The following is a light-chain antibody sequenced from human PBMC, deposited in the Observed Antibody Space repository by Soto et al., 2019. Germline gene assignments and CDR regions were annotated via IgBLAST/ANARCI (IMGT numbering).Light chain of an antibody. Sequence: DIQMTQSPSSLAASVGDRVTITCRASQGIIDYLAWYQQKPGKAPKLLIYAASTLQSGVPSRFSGSGAGTDFTLTITSLQPEDVATYYWQQYNSAPRTFGQGTKVEIK. CDR2: AAS. J-gene: IGKJ1*01. V-gene: IGKV1-27*01. CDR1: QGIIDY. CDR3: QQYNSAPRT.